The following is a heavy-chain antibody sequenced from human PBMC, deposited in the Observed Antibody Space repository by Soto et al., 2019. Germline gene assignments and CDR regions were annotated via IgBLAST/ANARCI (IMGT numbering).Heavy chain of an antibody. CDR3: APLSVSLSGPYGIHV. CDR2: IYYSGST. J-gene: IGHJ6*02. CDR1: GGSISSSSYY. V-gene: IGHV4-39*01. D-gene: IGHD2-15*01. Sequence: SETLSLTCTVSGGSISSSSYYWGWIRQPPGKGLEWIGSIYYSGSTYYNPSLKSRVTLSVDTSKNQFSVRLNSVTASDTAVYYCAPLSVSLSGPYGIHVWGQGATVTVSS.